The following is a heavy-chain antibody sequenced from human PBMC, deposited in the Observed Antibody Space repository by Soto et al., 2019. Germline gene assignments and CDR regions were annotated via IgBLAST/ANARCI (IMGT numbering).Heavy chain of an antibody. CDR3: ARGNGYNWNKDY. CDR1: GGSFSGYN. Sequence: TETLSLTCAVYGGSFSGYNWSWISQPPGKGLEWIVEINNSGTTKYNPSLKSRLTISVDKSKNQFSLKLSSVTAADTAVYYCARGNGYNWNKDYWGRGTLVTVS. D-gene: IGHD1-20*01. J-gene: IGHJ4*02. CDR2: INNSGTT. V-gene: IGHV4-34*01.